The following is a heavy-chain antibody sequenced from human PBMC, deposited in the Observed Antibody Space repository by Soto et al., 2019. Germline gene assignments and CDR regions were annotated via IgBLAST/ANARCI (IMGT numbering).Heavy chain of an antibody. J-gene: IGHJ5*02. CDR1: GYNFDTSW. D-gene: IGHD2-21*02. V-gene: IGHV5-51*01. Sequence: PGESLKISCKVSGYNFDTSWIGWVRQMPGKGLEWMGIIFPADSDTRYSPSFQGQVTLSVDKSISTAFLQWSSLRASDTAIYYCARYHVVTDEINWFDPWGQGTQVTVSS. CDR3: ARYHVVTDEINWFDP. CDR2: IFPADSDT.